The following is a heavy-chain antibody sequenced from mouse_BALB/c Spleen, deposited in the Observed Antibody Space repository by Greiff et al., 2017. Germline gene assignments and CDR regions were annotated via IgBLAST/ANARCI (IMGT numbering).Heavy chain of an antibody. Sequence: EVKVEESGGGLVQPGGSMKLSCVASGFTFSNYWMNWVRQSPEKGLEWVAEIRLKSNNYATHYAESVKGRFTISRDDSKSSVYLQMNNLRAEDTGIYYCTRGGNYYWYFDVWGAGTTVTVSS. CDR3: TRGGNYYWYFDV. D-gene: IGHD2-1*01. CDR1: GFTFSNYW. CDR2: IRLKSNNYAT. J-gene: IGHJ1*01. V-gene: IGHV6-6*02.